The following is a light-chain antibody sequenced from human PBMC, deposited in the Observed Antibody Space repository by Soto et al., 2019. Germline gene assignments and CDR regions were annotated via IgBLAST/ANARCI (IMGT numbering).Light chain of an antibody. CDR2: RAS. CDR3: QQYSTWPPRYT. CDR1: QSVSSY. J-gene: IGKJ2*01. Sequence: EIVMTQSPATLSVPPGGRATLSCRASQSVSSYLAWYQQRPGQPPRLLIYRASTRATGIPARFSGSGSGTEFSLSIRSLQSEDFAVSYCQQYSTWPPRYTFGQGTKLEI. V-gene: IGKV3-15*01.